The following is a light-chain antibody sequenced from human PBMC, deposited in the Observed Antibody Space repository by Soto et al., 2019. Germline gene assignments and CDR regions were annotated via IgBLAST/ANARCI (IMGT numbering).Light chain of an antibody. CDR1: QGLGSY. Sequence: DIEMTQSPSSLSPSVGDRVSITCRASQGLGSYLNWYQQKPGKAPKLLISATSNLQSGVPSRFSGSGSGTDLTLTIITLQPEDFASYYCQQSYNIPYTFGQGTKLDIK. V-gene: IGKV1-39*01. J-gene: IGKJ2*01. CDR2: ATS. CDR3: QQSYNIPYT.